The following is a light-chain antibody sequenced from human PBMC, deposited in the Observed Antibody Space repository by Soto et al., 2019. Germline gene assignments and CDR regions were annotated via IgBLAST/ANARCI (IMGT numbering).Light chain of an antibody. CDR3: QQYNNWPPIT. CDR2: GAS. J-gene: IGKJ5*01. V-gene: IGKV3-15*01. Sequence: EIVLMQSPGTLSLSPGERATLSFMAIQSINSNYFAWYQQKPGQAPRLLIYGASTRATGIPARFSGSGSGTEFTLTISSLQSEDFAVYYCQQYNNWPPITFGQGTRLEI. CDR1: QSINSN.